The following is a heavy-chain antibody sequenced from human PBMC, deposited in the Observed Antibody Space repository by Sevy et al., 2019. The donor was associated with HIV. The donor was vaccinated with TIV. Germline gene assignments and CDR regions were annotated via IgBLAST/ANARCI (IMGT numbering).Heavy chain of an antibody. Sequence: GGSLRLSCAASGFTFSTAWMNWVRQAPGKGLEWVGRIKSKTDGGTADYAAPVKGRTTISRDDSENTLYLQMNSLKTEDTAVYYCTTANVWDGDWYFDSWGQGTLVTVSS. CDR1: GFTFSTAW. J-gene: IGHJ4*02. D-gene: IGHD2-21*02. V-gene: IGHV3-15*01. CDR2: IKSKTDGGTA. CDR3: TTANVWDGDWYFDS.